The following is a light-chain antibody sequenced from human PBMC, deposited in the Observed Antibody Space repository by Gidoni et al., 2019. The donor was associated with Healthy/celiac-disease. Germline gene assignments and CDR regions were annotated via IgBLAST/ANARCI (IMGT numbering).Light chain of an antibody. CDR2: LGF. J-gene: IGKJ5*01. CDR3: MQALKTPIT. Sequence: DIVMTQSPLSLPVTPGEPASISCRSSPSLLHSNGDNYLDWYLQKPGQSPKILIYLGFNRDFGVPDRFSVSGSGTDFTIKISRVEAEDVGVYYCMQALKTPITFGQGTRLEIK. V-gene: IGKV2-28*01. CDR1: PSLLHSNGDNY.